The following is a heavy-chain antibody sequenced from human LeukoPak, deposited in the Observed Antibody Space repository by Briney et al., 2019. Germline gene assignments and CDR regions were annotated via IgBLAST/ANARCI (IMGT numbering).Heavy chain of an antibody. Sequence: ASVKVSCKASGGTFSSYAISWVRQAPGQGLEWMGGIIPIFGTAKYAQKFQGRVTITADESTSTAYMELSSQRSEDTAVYYCARDSSDFRNLIPHWGQGTLVTVSS. D-gene: IGHD1-14*01. CDR3: ARDSSDFRNLIPH. J-gene: IGHJ1*01. CDR2: IIPIFGTA. CDR1: GGTFSSYA. V-gene: IGHV1-69*13.